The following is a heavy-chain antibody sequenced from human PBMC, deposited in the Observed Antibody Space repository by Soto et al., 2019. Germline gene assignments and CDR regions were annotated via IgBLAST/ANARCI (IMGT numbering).Heavy chain of an antibody. Sequence: ASVQVSCKASGYNFGSYYMQWVRQAPGQRFEWMGTINPGDGRASYAQKFQGRITMTRDTSTSTLFLEMARLTSEDTALYYSGRVGQTLHETFDSWGQGTQVTVSS. D-gene: IGHD3-3*01. V-gene: IGHV1-46*01. CDR3: GRVGQTLHETFDS. CDR2: INPGDGRA. CDR1: GYNFGSYY. J-gene: IGHJ4*02.